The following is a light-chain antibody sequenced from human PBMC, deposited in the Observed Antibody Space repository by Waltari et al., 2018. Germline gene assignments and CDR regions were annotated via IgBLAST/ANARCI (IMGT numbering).Light chain of an antibody. CDR1: RSVNMY. CDR2: DTS. CDR3: QQRRNWPLT. Sequence: EIVLTQSRATLSLSPGERATLSCRASRSVNMYLAWYQQRPGQAPRLLIYDTSNRATDIPVRFSGSGSETDFSLTISSLEPEDFAVYYCQQRRNWPLTFGGGTKVEIK. J-gene: IGKJ4*01. V-gene: IGKV3-11*01.